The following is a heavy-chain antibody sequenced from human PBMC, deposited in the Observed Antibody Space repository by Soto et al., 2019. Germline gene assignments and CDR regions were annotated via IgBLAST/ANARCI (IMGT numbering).Heavy chain of an antibody. CDR3: AAGVKEEISITNDY. CDR2: INVGSGNT. D-gene: IGHD2-21*01. CDR1: GYTYISYS. J-gene: IGHJ4*02. V-gene: IGHV1-58*02. Sequence: GASVKVSCEACGYTYISYSMHWVRQAPGQSLEWMGWINVGSGNTNYAQKFQERVTITRDMSTSTAYMELSSLRSEDTAVYYCAAGVKEEISITNDYWGQGTLVTVSS.